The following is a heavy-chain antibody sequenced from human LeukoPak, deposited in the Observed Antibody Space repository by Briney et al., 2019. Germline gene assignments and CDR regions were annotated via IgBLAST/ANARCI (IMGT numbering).Heavy chain of an antibody. V-gene: IGHV3-30-3*01. J-gene: IGHJ4*02. Sequence: GGSLRLSCAASGFTFSSYALHWVRQAPGKGLEWVAVISYDGSNKYYADSVKGRFTISRDNSKNTLYVQMNSLRAEDTAMYYCTRDGYGGNSGGLLDYWGQGIPVTVSS. D-gene: IGHD4-23*01. CDR1: GFTFSSYA. CDR2: ISYDGSNK. CDR3: TRDGYGGNSGGLLDY.